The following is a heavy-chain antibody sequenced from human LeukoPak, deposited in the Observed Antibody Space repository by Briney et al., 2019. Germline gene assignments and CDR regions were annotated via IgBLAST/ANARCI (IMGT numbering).Heavy chain of an antibody. D-gene: IGHD3-22*01. J-gene: IGHJ4*02. CDR2: IYYSGST. CDR3: ASSYYYDSGGYYRFDY. CDR1: GGSISSSSYY. Sequence: PSETLSLTCTVSGGSISSSSYYWGWIRQPPGKGLEWIGSIYYSGSTYYNPSLKSRVTISVDTSKNQFSLKLSSVTAADTAVYYCASSYYYDSGGYYRFDYWGQGTLVTVSS. V-gene: IGHV4-39*01.